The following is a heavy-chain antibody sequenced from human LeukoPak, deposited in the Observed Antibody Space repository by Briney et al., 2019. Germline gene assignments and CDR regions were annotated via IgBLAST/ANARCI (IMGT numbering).Heavy chain of an antibody. CDR2: ISPKRGGT. CDR3: ASNEGIAAPFDY. J-gene: IGHJ4*02. Sequence: ASVNASCNASGYTFTGYYMLWVRHAPGPGLEGRGRISPKRGGTNYAQKFQGRVTMTRDTSISTAYMELSRLRSDDTAVYYCASNEGIAAPFDYWGQGTLVTVSS. V-gene: IGHV1-2*06. CDR1: GYTFTGYY. D-gene: IGHD6-13*01.